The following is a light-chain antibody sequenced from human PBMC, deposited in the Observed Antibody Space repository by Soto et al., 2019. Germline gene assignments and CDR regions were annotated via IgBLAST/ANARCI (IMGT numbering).Light chain of an antibody. Sequence: EIVMTQSPSTLSASPGDRVTLTCRASQSISSKLAWYQQKPGQAPKLLIYGASTRAPGIPARFSGRGSGTEFTLTISSLQSEDFAVYYCQQYNDWPPLTFGGGTKVDIK. CDR3: QQYNDWPPLT. CDR2: GAS. V-gene: IGKV3-15*01. CDR1: QSISSK. J-gene: IGKJ4*01.